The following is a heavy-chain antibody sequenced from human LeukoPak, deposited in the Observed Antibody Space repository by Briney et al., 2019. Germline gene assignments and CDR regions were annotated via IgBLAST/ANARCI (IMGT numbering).Heavy chain of an antibody. CDR1: GFTFSTFS. CDR2: ISSSSSYI. V-gene: IGHV3-21*01. Sequence: GGSLRLSCAASGFTFSTFSMNWVRQAPGKGLEWVSSISSSSSYIYYADAMKGRFTISRDNAKNSLYLQMNSLRAEDTAVYYCARATEVGAFGIWGQGTMVTVSS. J-gene: IGHJ3*02. CDR3: ARATEVGAFGI. D-gene: IGHD1-14*01.